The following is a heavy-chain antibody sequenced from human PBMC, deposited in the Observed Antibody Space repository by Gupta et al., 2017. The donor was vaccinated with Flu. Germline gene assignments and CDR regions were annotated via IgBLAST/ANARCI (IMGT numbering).Heavy chain of an antibody. V-gene: IGHV4-34*01. CDR3: ARGPIEAAAPPTMIVVGLDY. D-gene: IGHD3-22*01. CDR1: GGSLSGYY. J-gene: IGHJ4*02. Sequence: QVQLQQWGAGLLKPSETLSLTCAVYGGSLSGYYWSWIRQPPGKGLEWIGEINHSGSTNYNPSLKSRVTISVDTSKNQFSLKLSSVTAADTAVYYCARGPIEAAAPPTMIVVGLDYWGQGTLVTVSS. CDR2: INHSGST.